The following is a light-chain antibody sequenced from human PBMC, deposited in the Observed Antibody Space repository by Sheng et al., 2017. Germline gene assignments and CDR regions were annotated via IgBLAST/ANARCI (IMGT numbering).Light chain of an antibody. CDR1: QGISSY. CDR3: QQYDSSAKYN. CDR2: KAS. V-gene: IGKV1-5*03. J-gene: IGKJ2*01. Sequence: IQLTQSPSSLSASVGDRVTITCRASQGISSYLAWYQQKPGKAPKLLIYKASTLESGVPSRFSGSGSGTEFTLTISSLQPDDFATYYCQQYDSSAKYNFGQGTKVEIK.